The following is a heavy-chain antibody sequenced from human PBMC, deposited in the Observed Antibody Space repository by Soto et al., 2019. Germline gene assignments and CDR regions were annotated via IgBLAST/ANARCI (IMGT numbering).Heavy chain of an antibody. CDR3: ARRRIGDY. J-gene: IGHJ4*02. D-gene: IGHD3-3*01. CDR2: FYYSGST. CDR1: GDSISPFY. V-gene: IGHV4-59*08. Sequence: QVQLQESGPGLVKPSETLSLTCTVSGDSISPFYCSWIRQPPGKGLEWIGYFYYSGSTVYNPSFKSRVTISADTSKNQFSLKLTSVTAADTAVYYCARRRIGDYWGQGTLVTVSS.